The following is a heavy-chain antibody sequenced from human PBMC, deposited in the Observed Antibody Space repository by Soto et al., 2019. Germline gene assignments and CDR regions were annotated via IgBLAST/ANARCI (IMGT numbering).Heavy chain of an antibody. Sequence: SVKVSCKASGGTFGSDAITWVRQAPGQGLEWVGRIIPIFGTTNYAQNLQGRVTISADKSTLTSYMELHSLTSDDAALYYCARDRTDSGYYTNWLDPWGQGTQVTVSS. CDR3: ARDRTDSGYYTNWLDP. CDR2: IIPIFGTT. CDR1: GGTFGSDA. J-gene: IGHJ5*02. V-gene: IGHV1-69*06. D-gene: IGHD3-22*01.